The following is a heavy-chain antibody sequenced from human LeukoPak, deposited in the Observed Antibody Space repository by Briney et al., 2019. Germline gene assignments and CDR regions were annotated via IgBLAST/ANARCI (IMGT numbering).Heavy chain of an antibody. CDR1: GGSISNDGYY. CDR3: ARHGATGYDY. V-gene: IGHV4-39*01. J-gene: IGHJ4*02. CDR2: IYHSGST. Sequence: SETLSLTCTVSGGSISNDGYYWGWIRQSPGKGLEWIGNIYHSGSTYYNPSLKSRVTISVDTPKNQFSLKLTSVTAADTAVYSCARHGATGYDYWGQGTLVTVSS. D-gene: IGHD5-24*01.